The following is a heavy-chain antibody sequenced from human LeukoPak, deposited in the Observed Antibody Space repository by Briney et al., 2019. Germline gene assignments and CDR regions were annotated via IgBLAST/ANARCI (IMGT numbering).Heavy chain of an antibody. CDR2: IYSGGST. CDR1: GFTFSSYG. V-gene: IGHV3-53*01. Sequence: GGSLRLSCAASGFTFSSYGMSWVRQAPGKGLEWVSVIYSGGSTYYADSVKGRFTISRDNSKNTLYLQMNSLRAEDTAVYYCARSGPVRIVGAMGAFDIWGQGTMVTVSS. CDR3: ARSGPVRIVGAMGAFDI. D-gene: IGHD1-26*01. J-gene: IGHJ3*02.